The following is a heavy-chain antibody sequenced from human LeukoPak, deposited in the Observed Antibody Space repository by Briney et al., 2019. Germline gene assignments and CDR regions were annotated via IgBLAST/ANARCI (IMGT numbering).Heavy chain of an antibody. J-gene: IGHJ4*02. CDR3: ARATYGDYVGSFDY. CDR2: ISSSSSYI. V-gene: IGHV3-21*01. CDR1: GFTFNSYS. D-gene: IGHD4-17*01. Sequence: GGSLRLSCAASGFTFNSYSMNWVRQAPGKGLEWVSSISSSSSYIYYADSVKGRFTISRDNAKNSLYLQMNSLRAEDTAVYYCARATYGDYVGSFDYWGQGTLVTVSS.